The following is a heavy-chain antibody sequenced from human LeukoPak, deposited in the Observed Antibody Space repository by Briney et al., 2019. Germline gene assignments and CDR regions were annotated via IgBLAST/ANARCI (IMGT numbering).Heavy chain of an antibody. J-gene: IGHJ4*02. CDR3: ARDEVATISLDY. CDR1: GFTFSSYS. V-gene: IGHV3-21*01. D-gene: IGHD5-12*01. CDR2: ISSSSSYI. Sequence: PGGSLRLSCAASGFTFSSYSMNWVRQAPGKGLEWVSSISSSSSYIYYADSVKGRFTISGDNAKNSLYLQTNSLRAEDTAVYYCARDEVATISLDYWGQGTLVTVSS.